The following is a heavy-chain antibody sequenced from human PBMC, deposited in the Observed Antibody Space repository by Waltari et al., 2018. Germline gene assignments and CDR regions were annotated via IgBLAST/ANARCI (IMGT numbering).Heavy chain of an antibody. CDR2: IYHSGGT. V-gene: IGHV4-38-2*01. D-gene: IGHD3-10*01. Sequence: QVQLQESGPGLVKPSETLSLTCAVSGYSISSGYYWGWIRQPPGKGLEWIGSIYHSGGTYYNPSPKSRVTISVDTSKNQFSLKLSSVTAADTAVYYCARRDGVYFDYWGQGTLVTVSS. CDR1: GYSISSGYY. J-gene: IGHJ4*02. CDR3: ARRDGVYFDY.